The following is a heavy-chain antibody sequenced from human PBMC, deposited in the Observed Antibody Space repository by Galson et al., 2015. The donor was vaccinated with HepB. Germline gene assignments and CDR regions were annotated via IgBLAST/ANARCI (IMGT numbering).Heavy chain of an antibody. CDR3: AKDHRGAWLTYYYYGLDV. Sequence: LRLSCAASGFTFSTYAMTWVRQAPGKGLEWVSAISGSGDSTYYADSVKGRFTISRDNSKNTLSLQMNSLRAEDTAVHYCAKDHRGAWLTYYYYGLDVWGQGTTVTVSS. CDR1: GFTFSTYA. D-gene: IGHD3-10*01. CDR2: ISGSGDST. J-gene: IGHJ6*02. V-gene: IGHV3-23*01.